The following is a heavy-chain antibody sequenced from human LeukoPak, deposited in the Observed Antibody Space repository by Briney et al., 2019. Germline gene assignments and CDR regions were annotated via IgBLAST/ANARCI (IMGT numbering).Heavy chain of an antibody. Sequence: GASVKVSCKVSGYSLTDLSMHWVRQAPGNGLEWMGGFDPEHREAIYAQKFQGRVSMTEDTSTDTAYMELSSLRSEDTAVYYCAAGGIYSLLDYWGRGTLVTVSS. CDR1: GYSLTDLS. CDR2: FDPEHREA. J-gene: IGHJ4*02. V-gene: IGHV1-24*01. D-gene: IGHD1-26*01. CDR3: AAGGIYSLLDY.